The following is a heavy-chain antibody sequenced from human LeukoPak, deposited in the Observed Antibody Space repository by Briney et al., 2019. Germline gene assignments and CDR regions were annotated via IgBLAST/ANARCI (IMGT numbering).Heavy chain of an antibody. V-gene: IGHV4-59*01. CDR2: ILYSGTTT. CDR3: ARVGDWNDLVY. D-gene: IGHD1-1*01. CDR1: GGSISPYY. Sequence: SETLSLTCTVSGGSISPYYWSWIRQTPGKGLEWIGYILYSGTTTNYNPSLKSRVSISVDTSKNQFSLKLSSVTAADTAVYYCARVGDWNDLVYWGQGTLVTVSS. J-gene: IGHJ4*02.